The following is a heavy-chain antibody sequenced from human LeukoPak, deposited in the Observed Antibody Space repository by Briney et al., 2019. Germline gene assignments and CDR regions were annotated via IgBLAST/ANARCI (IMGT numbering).Heavy chain of an antibody. D-gene: IGHD5-24*01. CDR2: ISYDGSNK. Sequence: GGSLRLSCAASGFTFSSYAMPWVRQAPGKGLEWVAVISYDGSNKYYADSVNGLFTFSRDNSKNTLYLQMNSLRAEDTAVYYCARTQRWLQSYGAFDIWGQGTMVTVSS. V-gene: IGHV3-30-3*01. CDR3: ARTQRWLQSYGAFDI. CDR1: GFTFSSYA. J-gene: IGHJ3*02.